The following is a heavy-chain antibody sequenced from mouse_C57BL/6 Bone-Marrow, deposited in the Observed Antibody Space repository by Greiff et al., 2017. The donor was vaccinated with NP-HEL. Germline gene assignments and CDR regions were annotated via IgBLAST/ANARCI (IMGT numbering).Heavy chain of an antibody. V-gene: IGHV1-61*01. Sequence: QVQLQQPGAELVRPGSSVKLSCKASGYTFTSYWMDWVKQRPGQGLEWIGNIYPSDSETHYNQKFKDKATLTVDKSSSTAYMQLSSLTSEDSAVYYCARSGLRRAATWFAYWGQGTLGTVSA. CDR3: ARSGLRRAATWFAY. J-gene: IGHJ3*01. D-gene: IGHD2-4*01. CDR1: GYTFTSYW. CDR2: IYPSDSET.